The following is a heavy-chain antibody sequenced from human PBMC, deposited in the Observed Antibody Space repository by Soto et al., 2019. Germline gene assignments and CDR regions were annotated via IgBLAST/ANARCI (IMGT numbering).Heavy chain of an antibody. CDR1: GFTFTSYA. J-gene: IGHJ4*02. CDR2: ISYDGSNE. CDR3: AKEGAVSGDFDH. Sequence: QVQLVESGGGVVQPGRSLRLSCAASGFTFTSYAMHWVRQPPGKGLEWVAIISYDGSNEYYADSVKGRFTISRDNSKNTLNLQMNSLRAEDTAMYYCAKEGAVSGDFDHWGQGTLVTVSS. D-gene: IGHD6-19*01. V-gene: IGHV3-30*18.